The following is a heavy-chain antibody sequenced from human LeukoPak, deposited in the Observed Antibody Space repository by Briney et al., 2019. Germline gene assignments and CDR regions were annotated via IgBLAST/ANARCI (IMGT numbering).Heavy chain of an antibody. CDR3: AKVETSGGANCYALDY. V-gene: IGHV3-23*01. D-gene: IGHD2-2*01. Sequence: PGGSLRLSCAASGFSFSSYAMSWVRQAPGQGLEWVSAISGSGGSTYYADSVKGRFTISRDDSQNTLYLQMNSLSAEDTAVYYCAKVETSGGANCYALDYWGQGTLVTVSS. CDR1: GFSFSSYA. CDR2: ISGSGGST. J-gene: IGHJ4*02.